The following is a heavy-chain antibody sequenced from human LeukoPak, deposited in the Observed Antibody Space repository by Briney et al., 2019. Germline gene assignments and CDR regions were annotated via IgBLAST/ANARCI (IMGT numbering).Heavy chain of an antibody. CDR3: ARGEDYDFWSGFRGAFDI. V-gene: IGHV1-69*13. CDR2: IIPIFGTA. Sequence: SVKVSCRASGGTFSSYAISWVRQAPGQGLEWMGGIIPIFGTANYAQNFQRRVTITADEHTSTAYMELSSLRSEDTAVYYCARGEDYDFWSGFRGAFDIWGQGTMVTVSS. CDR1: GGTFSSYA. J-gene: IGHJ3*02. D-gene: IGHD3-3*01.